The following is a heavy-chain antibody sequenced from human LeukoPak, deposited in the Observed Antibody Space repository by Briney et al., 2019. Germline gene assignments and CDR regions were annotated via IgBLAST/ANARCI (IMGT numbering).Heavy chain of an antibody. Sequence: SETLSLTCAVYGGSFSGYYWSWIRQPPGKGLEWIGEINHSGSTNYNPSLKSRVTISVDTSKNQFSLKLSSVTAADTAVYYCARDTYYYDSSGYYYGAFDIWGQGTMVTVSS. V-gene: IGHV4-34*01. CDR1: GGSFSGYY. J-gene: IGHJ3*02. CDR2: INHSGST. D-gene: IGHD3-22*01. CDR3: ARDTYYYDSSGYYYGAFDI.